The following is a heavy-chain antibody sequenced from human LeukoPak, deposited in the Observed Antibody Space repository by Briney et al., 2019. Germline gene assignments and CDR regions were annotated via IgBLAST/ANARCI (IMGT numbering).Heavy chain of an antibody. CDR2: IYPGDSDT. J-gene: IGHJ4*02. D-gene: IGHD3-22*01. Sequence: GESLKISCKGSGYSFTSYWIGWVCQMPGKGLEWMGIIYPGDSDTRYSPSFQGQVTISADKSISTAYLQWSSLKASDTAMYCCASAVDTAMGTYDSSGYYPFDYWGQGTLVTVSS. CDR1: GYSFTSYW. CDR3: ASAVDTAMGTYDSSGYYPFDY. V-gene: IGHV5-51*01.